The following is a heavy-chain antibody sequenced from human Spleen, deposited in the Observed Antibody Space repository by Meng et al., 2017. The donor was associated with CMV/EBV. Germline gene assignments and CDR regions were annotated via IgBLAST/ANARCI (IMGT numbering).Heavy chain of an antibody. CDR1: GGSLSGYY. CDR3: ARQYSSSYYSDY. Sequence: SETLSLTCTVYGGSLSGYYWSWIRQTPGKGLEWIGEIRHSGDITNYNPSLKSRVTISIDTSKKQFSLKLSAVTAADTAVYYCARQYSSSYYSDYWGQGTLVTVSS. D-gene: IGHD6-6*01. CDR2: IRHSGDIT. J-gene: IGHJ4*02. V-gene: IGHV4-34*01.